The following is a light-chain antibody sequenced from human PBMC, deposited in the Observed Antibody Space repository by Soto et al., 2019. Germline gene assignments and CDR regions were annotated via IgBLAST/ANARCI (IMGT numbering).Light chain of an antibody. V-gene: IGKV1-5*03. Sequence: DIPMTQSPSTLSASVGDRVSITCRASHSIGTWLAWHQQKPGKAPKSLINKASNFETVVQSRFNGSGSGTEFTLTISSLQPDDFAPYFCQPYNTYPYTFGQGTKLEIK. CDR3: QPYNTYPYT. J-gene: IGKJ2*01. CDR1: HSIGTW. CDR2: KAS.